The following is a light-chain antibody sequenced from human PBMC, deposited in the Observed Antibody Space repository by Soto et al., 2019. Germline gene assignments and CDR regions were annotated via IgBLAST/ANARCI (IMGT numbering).Light chain of an antibody. CDR2: AAS. J-gene: IGKJ4*01. V-gene: IGKV1-39*01. Sequence: DIQMTQSPSSLSASVGDRVTITCRASQSISSYLNWYQQKPGKAPKLLIYAASSLQSGVPSRFSGSGSGTDFTLTIGGLQPEDSAGYFCQQSISAPLTFGGGTKVEIK. CDR1: QSISSY. CDR3: QQSISAPLT.